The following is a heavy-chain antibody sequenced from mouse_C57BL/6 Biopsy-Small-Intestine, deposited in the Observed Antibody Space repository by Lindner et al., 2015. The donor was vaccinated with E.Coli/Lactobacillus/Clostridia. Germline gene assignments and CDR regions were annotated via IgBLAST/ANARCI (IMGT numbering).Heavy chain of an antibody. J-gene: IGHJ1*01. V-gene: IGHV14-1*02. CDR2: INPKRGST. CDR1: GYTFTDYF. D-gene: IGHD1-1*01. Sequence: SVKVSCKASGYTFTDYFIHWVRQAPGQGLEWMGWINPKRGSTNYAHNFRGRVGMTGDTSINTVYLDLSSLRSDDTAIYYCARDANWSVGYGLDVWGQGTTVTVSS. CDR3: ARDANWSVGYGLDV.